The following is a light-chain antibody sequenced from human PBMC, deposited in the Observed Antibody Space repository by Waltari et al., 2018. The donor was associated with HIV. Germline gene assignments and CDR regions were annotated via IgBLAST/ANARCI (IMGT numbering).Light chain of an antibody. CDR2: STA. J-gene: IGLJ2*01. Sequence: QAVVTQEPSLTVCAGATVTLSCASSTGTVTTTNYPGWFQQKPGQAPRSLFDSTANNHAWTPARFAGDRLAGGAAQVVSGVQPEDEAEYYCLRYYSGVVIFGGGTKLTVL. CDR3: LRYYSGVVI. CDR1: TGTVTTTNY. V-gene: IGLV7-43*01.